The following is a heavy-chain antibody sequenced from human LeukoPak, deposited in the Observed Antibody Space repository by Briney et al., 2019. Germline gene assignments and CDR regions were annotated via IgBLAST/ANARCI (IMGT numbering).Heavy chain of an antibody. CDR3: ARVRGRYYGSGKYPFDP. CDR1: GGSFSGYY. V-gene: IGHV4-34*01. D-gene: IGHD3-10*01. J-gene: IGHJ5*02. Sequence: SETLSLTCAVYGGSFSGYYWSWIRQPPGKGLEWIGKINHSGSTNYNPSLKSRVTISVDTSKNQFSLKLSSVTAADTAVYYCARVRGRYYGSGKYPFDPWGQGTLVTVSS. CDR2: INHSGST.